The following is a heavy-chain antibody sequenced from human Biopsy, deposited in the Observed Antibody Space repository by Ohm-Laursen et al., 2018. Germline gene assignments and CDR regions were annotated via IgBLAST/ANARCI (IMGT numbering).Heavy chain of an antibody. CDR3: AADINVWNVNY. V-gene: IGHV1-24*01. CDR2: FAPENGKT. CDR1: GYTLTELS. Sequence: ASVNVSCKVSGYTLTELSMHWVRQAPGKGLEWMGGFAPENGKTDYAQNFQARVSMTEDTSTDTAYMELRSLRSEDTAVYYCAADINVWNVNYWGQGTQVTVSS. D-gene: IGHD1-1*01. J-gene: IGHJ4*02.